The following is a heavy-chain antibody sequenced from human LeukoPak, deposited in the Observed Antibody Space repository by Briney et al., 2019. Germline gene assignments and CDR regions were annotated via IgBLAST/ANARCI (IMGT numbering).Heavy chain of an antibody. CDR1: GYTFATYV. J-gene: IGHJ4*02. CDR2: ISANNGKT. V-gene: IGHV1-18*01. D-gene: IGHD5-24*01. Sequence: GASVKVSCKASGYTFATYVFGWVRPAPGHGLVWMGWISANNGKTNFAQKFQGRVTMTTDTSTTTAYMELTSLRPDDTAVDYCAKVAGDGLDSWGQGTLVTVSS. CDR3: AKVAGDGLDS.